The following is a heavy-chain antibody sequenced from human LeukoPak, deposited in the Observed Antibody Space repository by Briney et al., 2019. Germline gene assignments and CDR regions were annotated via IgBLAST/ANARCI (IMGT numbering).Heavy chain of an antibody. CDR2: IYYSGST. V-gene: IGHV4-31*03. CDR3: ARGPYDFWSGYYMPFDY. Sequence: PSETLSLTCTVSGGSISSGGYYWSWIRQHPGKGLEWIGYIYYSGSTYYNPSLKSRVTISVDTSKNQFSLKLSSVTAADTAVYYCARGPYDFWSGYYMPFDYWGQGTLVTVSS. D-gene: IGHD3-3*01. CDR1: GGSISSGGYY. J-gene: IGHJ4*02.